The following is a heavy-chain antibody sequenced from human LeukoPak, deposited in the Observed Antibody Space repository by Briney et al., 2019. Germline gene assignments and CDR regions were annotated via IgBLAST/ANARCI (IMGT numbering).Heavy chain of an antibody. Sequence: GGSLRLSCAASGFSFSSYNMNWVRQAPGKGLEWVSYIGASNTKYYADSVKGRFTISRDNGKNSVYLQMSSLRSEDAAVYYCARDSTVVVVAATPPDYWGQGTLVTVSS. CDR1: GFSFSSYN. V-gene: IGHV3-48*01. J-gene: IGHJ4*02. CDR3: ARDSTVVVVAATPPDY. D-gene: IGHD2-15*01. CDR2: IGASNTK.